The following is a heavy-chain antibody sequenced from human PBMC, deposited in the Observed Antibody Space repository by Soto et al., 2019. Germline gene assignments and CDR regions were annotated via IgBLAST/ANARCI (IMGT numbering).Heavy chain of an antibody. V-gene: IGHV4-59*08. CDR2: ISYSGTT. CDR3: ARPGTRRAFDI. D-gene: IGHD6-13*01. Sequence: SLTCTVSGGSMNSYYWSWIRQPPGKGLEWIGYISYSGTTHYNPSLKSRVTISVDTSKNQFSLKLSSVTAADTAVYYCARPGTRRAFDIWGQETMVTVSS. J-gene: IGHJ3*02. CDR1: GGSMNSYY.